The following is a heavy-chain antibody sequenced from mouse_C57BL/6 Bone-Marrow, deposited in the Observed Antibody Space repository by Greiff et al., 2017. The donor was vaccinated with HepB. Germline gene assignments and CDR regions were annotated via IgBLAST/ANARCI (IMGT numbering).Heavy chain of an antibody. CDR2: IYPGSGST. Sequence: QVQLQQPGAELVKPGASVKMSCKASGYTFTSYWITWVKQRPGQGLEWIGDIYPGSGSTNYNEKFKSKATLTVDTSSSTAYMQRSSLTSEDSAVYYCARRYYGSSGYFDVWGTGTTVTVSS. J-gene: IGHJ1*03. CDR1: GYTFTSYW. D-gene: IGHD1-1*01. V-gene: IGHV1-55*01. CDR3: ARRYYGSSGYFDV.